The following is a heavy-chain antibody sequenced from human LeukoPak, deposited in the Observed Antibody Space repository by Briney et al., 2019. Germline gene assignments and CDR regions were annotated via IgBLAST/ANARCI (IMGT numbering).Heavy chain of an antibody. CDR2: IIPILGIA. CDR3: ARVSPTEDWFDP. V-gene: IGHV1-69*02. CDR1: GGTFSSYT. D-gene: IGHD2-21*02. Sequence: SSVKVSCKASGGTFSSYTISWVRQAPGQGLEWMGRIIPILGIANYAQKFQGRVTITADKSTSTAYMELSSLRSEDTAVYYCARVSPTEDWFDPWGQGTLVTVSS. J-gene: IGHJ5*02.